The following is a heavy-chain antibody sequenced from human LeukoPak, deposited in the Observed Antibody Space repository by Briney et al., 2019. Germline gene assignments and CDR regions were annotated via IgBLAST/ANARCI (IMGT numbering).Heavy chain of an antibody. CDR1: GFTFSSYS. V-gene: IGHV3-21*01. D-gene: IGHD3-22*01. CDR3: ARPSQDDSSGYYYHYYYYMDV. Sequence: PGGSLRLSCAASGFTFSSYSMNWVRQAPGKGLEWVSSISSSSSYIYYADSVKGRFTISRDNAKNSLYLQMNSLRAEDTAVYYCARPSQDDSSGYYYHYYYYMDVWGKGTTVTVSS. J-gene: IGHJ6*03. CDR2: ISSSSSYI.